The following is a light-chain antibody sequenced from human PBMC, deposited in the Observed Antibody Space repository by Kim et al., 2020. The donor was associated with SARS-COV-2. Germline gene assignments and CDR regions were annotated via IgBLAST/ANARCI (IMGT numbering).Light chain of an antibody. CDR3: QQYETVPYN. CDR1: QSVVSRY. V-gene: IGKV3-20*01. J-gene: IGKJ2*01. Sequence: LAPGERATPSCRASQSVVSRYLAWFQQRPGQTPRLLIYGASKRATGISDRFSGTGSGTDFTLTITRLEPEDFALYYCQQYETVPYNFGQGTKLEI. CDR2: GAS.